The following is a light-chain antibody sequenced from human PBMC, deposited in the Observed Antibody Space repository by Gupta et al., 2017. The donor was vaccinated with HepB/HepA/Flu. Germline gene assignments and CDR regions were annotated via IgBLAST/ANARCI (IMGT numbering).Light chain of an antibody. Sequence: QSVLTQPPSASGTPGQRVIISCSGSSSNIGGNPVNWYQQFPGTAPKLLIYSNNQRPSGVPDRFSGSKSGTSASLAISGLQAEDEADYYCAAWDDSRNGVVFGGGTKLTVL. CDR1: SSNIGGNP. V-gene: IGLV1-44*01. CDR3: AAWDDSRNGVV. CDR2: SNN. J-gene: IGLJ2*01.